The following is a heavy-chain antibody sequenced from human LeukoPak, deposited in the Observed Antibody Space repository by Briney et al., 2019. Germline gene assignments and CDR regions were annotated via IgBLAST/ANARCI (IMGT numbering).Heavy chain of an antibody. CDR3: ARFRGFGYSSSSGY. CDR2: INSDGSST. V-gene: IGHV3-74*01. J-gene: IGHJ4*02. D-gene: IGHD6-6*01. CDR1: GFTFSSYW. Sequence: QPGGSLSLSCAASGFTFSSYWMHWVRQAPGKGLVWVSRINSDGSSTSYADSVKGRFTISRDNAKNTLYLQMNSLRAEDTAAYYCARFRGFGYSSSSGYWGQGTLVTVSS.